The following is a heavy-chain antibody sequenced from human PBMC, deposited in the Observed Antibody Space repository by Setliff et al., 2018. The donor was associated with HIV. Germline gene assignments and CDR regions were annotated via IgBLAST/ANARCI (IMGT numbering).Heavy chain of an antibody. CDR3: ARDDDIGRFDY. J-gene: IGHJ4*02. V-gene: IGHV3-74*01. D-gene: IGHD5-12*01. CDR1: GFTFDRYW. CDR2: VNSDGSSK. Sequence: GALRLSCAASGFTFDRYWMHWVRQAPGKGLVWVSRVNSDGSSKTYADSVKGRLTISRDNAKNSLYLQMNSLRAEDTAFYYCARDDDIGRFDYWGQGTLVTVSS.